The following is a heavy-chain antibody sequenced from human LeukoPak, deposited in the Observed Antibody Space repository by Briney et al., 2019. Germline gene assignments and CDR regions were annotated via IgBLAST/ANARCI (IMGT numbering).Heavy chain of an antibody. CDR1: GFTFSSYA. Sequence: GGSLRLSCAASGFTFSSYAMHWVRQAPGKGLEWVAVISYDGSNKYYADSVKGRFAISRDNSKNTLYLQMNSLRAEDTAVYYCAKDLTMIVVVSMDYWGQGTLVTVSS. D-gene: IGHD3-22*01. CDR3: AKDLTMIVVVSMDY. V-gene: IGHV3-30*09. J-gene: IGHJ4*02. CDR2: ISYDGSNK.